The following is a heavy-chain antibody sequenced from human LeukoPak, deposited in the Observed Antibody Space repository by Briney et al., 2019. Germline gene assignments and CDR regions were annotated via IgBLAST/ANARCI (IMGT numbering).Heavy chain of an antibody. CDR2: INHSGST. CDR3: ARGRRPRFMITFGGVIAYFDY. J-gene: IGHJ4*02. CDR1: GGSFSGYY. D-gene: IGHD3-16*02. Sequence: SETLSPTCAVYGGSFSGYYWSWIRQPPGKGLEWIGEINHSGSTNYNPSLKSRVTISVDTSKNQFSLKLSSVTAADTAVYYCARGRRPRFMITFGGVIAYFDYWGQGTLVTVSS. V-gene: IGHV4-34*01.